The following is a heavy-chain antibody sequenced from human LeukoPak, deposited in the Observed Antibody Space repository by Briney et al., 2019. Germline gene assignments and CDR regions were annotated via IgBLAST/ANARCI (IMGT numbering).Heavy chain of an antibody. CDR3: ARGATYSSPPSYYYYYYMDV. D-gene: IGHD6-13*01. J-gene: IGHJ6*03. Sequence: ASVKVSCKASGYTFTSYGISWVRQAPGQGLEWMGWISAYNGNTNYAQKLQGRVTMTTDTSTSTAYMELRSLRSDDTAVYYCARGATYSSPPSYYYYYYMDVWGKGTTVTVSS. CDR2: ISAYNGNT. V-gene: IGHV1-18*01. CDR1: GYTFTSYG.